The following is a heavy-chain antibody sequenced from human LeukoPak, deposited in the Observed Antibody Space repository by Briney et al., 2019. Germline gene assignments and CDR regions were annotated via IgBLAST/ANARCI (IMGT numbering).Heavy chain of an antibody. V-gene: IGHV1-3*01. J-gene: IGHJ6*02. Sequence: ASVTVSCKASGYTFTSYAMHWVRQAPGQRLEWMGRINAGNGNTKYSQKFQGRVTITRDTSASTAYMELSSLRSEDTAVYYCARETYYDILTGYRAPSYYGMDVWGQGTTVTVSS. CDR3: ARETYYDILTGYRAPSYYGMDV. CDR2: INAGNGNT. CDR1: GYTFTSYA. D-gene: IGHD3-9*01.